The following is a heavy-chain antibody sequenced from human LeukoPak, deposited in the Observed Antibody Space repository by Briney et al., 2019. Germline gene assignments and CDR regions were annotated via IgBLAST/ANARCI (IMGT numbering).Heavy chain of an antibody. D-gene: IGHD4-17*01. V-gene: IGHV4-59*01. CDR1: GGSINNYY. Sequence: SETLSLTCTVAGGSINNYYWSWIRQPPGKGLEWIGYIYYRGCTNYNPSLKSRVTFSVDTSKNQFSLKLNSVTAADTAVYYCARGGDYGDLRYFDYWGQGTLVTVSS. J-gene: IGHJ4*02. CDR3: ARGGDYGDLRYFDY. CDR2: IYYRGCT.